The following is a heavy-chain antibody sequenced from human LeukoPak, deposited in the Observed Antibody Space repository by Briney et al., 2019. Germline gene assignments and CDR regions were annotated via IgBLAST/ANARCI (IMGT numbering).Heavy chain of an antibody. CDR1: GGSISTYY. J-gene: IGHJ6*03. Sequence: SETLSLTCTVSGGSISTYYWSWIRQPPGKGLELIGYIHNSGSTNYNPSLKSRVTISVDTSKNQFSLKLSSVTAADTAVYYCARRVVTLASYYFYMDVWGKGTTVSVSS. D-gene: IGHD3-22*01. CDR3: ARRVVTLASYYFYMDV. V-gene: IGHV4-59*01. CDR2: IHNSGST.